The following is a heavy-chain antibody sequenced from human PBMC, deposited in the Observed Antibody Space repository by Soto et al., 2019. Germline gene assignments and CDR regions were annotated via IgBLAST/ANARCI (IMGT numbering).Heavy chain of an antibody. D-gene: IGHD6-13*01. CDR2: ISGSGGST. J-gene: IGHJ4*02. CDR3: AKCLSPDSSSWLDY. Sequence: GGSLRLSCAASGFTFSSYAMSWVRQAPGKGLEWVSAISGSGGSTYYADSVKGLFTISRDNYKNTLYLQMNSLRAEDTAVYYCAKCLSPDSSSWLDYWGQGTLVTVSS. CDR1: GFTFSSYA. V-gene: IGHV3-23*01.